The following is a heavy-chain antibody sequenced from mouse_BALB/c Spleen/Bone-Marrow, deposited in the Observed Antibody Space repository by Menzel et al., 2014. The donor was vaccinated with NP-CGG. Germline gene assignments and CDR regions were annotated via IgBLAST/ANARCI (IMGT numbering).Heavy chain of an antibody. CDR2: IYPGSGNT. J-gene: IGHJ3*01. CDR3: AREEVRRLAWFAY. CDR1: GYTFTDYY. V-gene: IGHV1-77*01. Sequence: QVQLKQSGAELARPGASVKLSCKASGYTFTDYYMNWVKQRTGQGLEWIGEIYPGSGNTYYNEKFRGKATLTADKSSSTVYMQLNSLTSEDSAVYFCAREEVRRLAWFAYWGQGTLVTVSA.